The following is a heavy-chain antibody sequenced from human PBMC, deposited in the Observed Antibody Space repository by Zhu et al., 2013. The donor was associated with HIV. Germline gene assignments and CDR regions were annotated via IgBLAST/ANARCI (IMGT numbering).Heavy chain of an antibody. V-gene: IGHV4-4*02. CDR1: GGSISNNNW. Sequence: QVQLQESGPGLVKPSGTLSLTCAVSGGSISNNNWWTWVRQPPGKGLEWIGEIYHTGSTNYNPSLKSRVTISVDKSKNQFSLKVSSVTAADTAVYYCARVPRRRQLPDYWGQGTLVHRLL. J-gene: IGHJ4*02. CDR3: ARVPRRRQLPDY. D-gene: IGHD1-26*01. CDR2: IYHTGST.